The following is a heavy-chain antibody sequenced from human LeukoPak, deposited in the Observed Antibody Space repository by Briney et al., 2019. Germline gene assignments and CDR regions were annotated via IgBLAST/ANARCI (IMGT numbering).Heavy chain of an antibody. CDR1: GYKFTSFG. J-gene: IGHJ4*02. CDR3: AGDSGSYYWDIWDY. CDR2: FDPEDGET. D-gene: IGHD1-26*01. Sequence: GASVKVSCKASGYKFTSFGVSWVRQAPGKGLEWMGGFDPEDGETIYAQKFQGRVTMTEDTSTDTAYMELSSLRSEDTAVYYCAGDSGSYYWDIWDYWGQGTLVTVSS. V-gene: IGHV1-24*01.